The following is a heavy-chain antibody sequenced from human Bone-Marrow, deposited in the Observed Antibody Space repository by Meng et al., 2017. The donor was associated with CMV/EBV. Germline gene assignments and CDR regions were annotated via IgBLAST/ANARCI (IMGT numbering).Heavy chain of an antibody. V-gene: IGHV3-23*03. CDR2: IYSGGSST. J-gene: IGHJ4*02. D-gene: IGHD2-2*01. CDR3: AKDLSPLPLYCSSTSCYPAPFDD. CDR1: GFTFSSYA. Sequence: GGSLRLSCAASGFTFSSYAMSWVRQAPGKGLEWVSVIYSGGSSTYYADSVKGRFTISRDNPKNTLYLQMNSLRAEDTAVYYCAKDLSPLPLYCSSTSCYPAPFDDWGQGTLVTVYS.